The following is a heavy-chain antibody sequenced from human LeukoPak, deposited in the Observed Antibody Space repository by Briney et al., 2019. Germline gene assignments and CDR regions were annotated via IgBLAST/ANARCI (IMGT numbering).Heavy chain of an antibody. Sequence: SETLSLTCTVSGGSISDGSYYWSWIRQPAGKGLEWIGRIYTSGRTNYSPSLKSRVTISLDTSKNQFSLKLSSVTAADTAVYYCASTMYYYDSSGYHYFDYWGQGTLVTVSS. J-gene: IGHJ4*02. D-gene: IGHD3-22*01. V-gene: IGHV4-61*02. CDR3: ASTMYYYDSSGYHYFDY. CDR1: GGSISDGSYY. CDR2: IYTSGRT.